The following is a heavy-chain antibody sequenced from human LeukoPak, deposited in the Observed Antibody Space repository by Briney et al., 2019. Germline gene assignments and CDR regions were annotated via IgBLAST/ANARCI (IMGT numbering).Heavy chain of an antibody. V-gene: IGHV3-33*06. J-gene: IGHJ4*02. CDR1: GFTFSSYG. CDR2: IWYDGSDK. CDR3: AKDRYSSSWYWDY. Sequence: PGRSLRPSCAASGFTFSSYGMHWVRQAPDKGLEWVAAIWYDGSDKYYVESVKGRFTISRDNSKNTLYLQMNSLRVEDTAVYYCAKDRYSSSWYWDYWGQGTLVTLSS. D-gene: IGHD6-13*01.